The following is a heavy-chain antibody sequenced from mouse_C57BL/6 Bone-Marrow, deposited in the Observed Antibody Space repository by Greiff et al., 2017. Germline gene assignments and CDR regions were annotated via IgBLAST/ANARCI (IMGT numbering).Heavy chain of an antibody. V-gene: IGHV14-1*01. CDR1: GFNIKDYY. CDR2: IDPEDGDT. CDR3: TTWGDYGSSYWYFDV. J-gene: IGHJ1*03. Sequence: EVQLQQSGAELVRPGASVKLSCTASGFNIKDYYMHRVKQRPEQGLEWIGRIDPEDGDTEYAPKFQGKATMTADTSSNTAYLQLSSLTSEDTAVYYCTTWGDYGSSYWYFDVWGTGTTVTVSS. D-gene: IGHD1-1*01.